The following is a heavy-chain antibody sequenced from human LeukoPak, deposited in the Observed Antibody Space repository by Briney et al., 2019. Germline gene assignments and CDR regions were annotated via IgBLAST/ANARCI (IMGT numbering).Heavy chain of an antibody. CDR3: ARDGMDV. Sequence: GGSLRLSCAAAGFTFSSYGMHWVRQAPGEGLEWVAVIWDDGSNTYYADSVKGRFTISRDNSKNTLYLQMNSVKAEDTSVYYCARDGMDVWGQGTTVTVSS. CDR2: IWDDGSNT. J-gene: IGHJ6*02. V-gene: IGHV3-33*01. CDR1: GFTFSSYG.